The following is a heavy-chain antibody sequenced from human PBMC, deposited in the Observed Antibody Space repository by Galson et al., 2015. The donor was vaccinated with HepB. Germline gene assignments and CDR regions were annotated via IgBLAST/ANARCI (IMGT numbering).Heavy chain of an antibody. J-gene: IGHJ4*02. Sequence: SLRLSCAASGFKFSNYWMHWVRQAPGKGLVWVSRINSDGRSTSYADSVKGRFTISRDNAKNTLYLLINSLRAEDTAVYYCAIGYHSYYFDYWGQGTLVTVSS. D-gene: IGHD1-20*01. CDR2: INSDGRST. CDR1: GFKFSNYW. CDR3: AIGYHSYYFDY. V-gene: IGHV3-74*01.